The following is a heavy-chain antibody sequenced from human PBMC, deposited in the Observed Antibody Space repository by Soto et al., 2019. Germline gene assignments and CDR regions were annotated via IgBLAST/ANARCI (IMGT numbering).Heavy chain of an antibody. Sequence: ESGGGVVQPWRSLRLSCAASGFTFSSYGMHWFRQAPGTGLEWVAVIWYDGSNKYYADSVKGRFTISRDNSKNTLYLQMNSLRAEDTAVYYCARDQWFESCMDVWGQGTTVTVSS. CDR2: IWYDGSNK. CDR3: ARDQWFESCMDV. J-gene: IGHJ6*02. V-gene: IGHV3-33*01. D-gene: IGHD3-10*01. CDR1: GFTFSSYG.